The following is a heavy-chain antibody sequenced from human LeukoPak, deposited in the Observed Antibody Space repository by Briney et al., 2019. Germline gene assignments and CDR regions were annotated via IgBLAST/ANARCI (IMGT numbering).Heavy chain of an antibody. D-gene: IGHD2-15*01. CDR3: AKGGHPTRYYYGMDV. J-gene: IGHJ6*02. V-gene: IGHV3-48*01. Sequence: GGSLRLSCAASGFTFSSYSMNWVRQAPGKGLEWVSYISSSSSTIYYADSVKGRFTISRDNAKNSLYLQMNSLRTEDTALYYCAKGGHPTRYYYGMDVWGQGATVTVSS. CDR2: ISSSSSTI. CDR1: GFTFSSYS.